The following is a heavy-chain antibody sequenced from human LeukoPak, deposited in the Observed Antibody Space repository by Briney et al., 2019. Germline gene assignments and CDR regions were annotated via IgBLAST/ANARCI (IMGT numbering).Heavy chain of an antibody. J-gene: IGHJ3*02. CDR2: ISSSGSTI. D-gene: IGHD3-3*01. Sequence: GGSLRLSCAASGFTFSDYYMSWIRQAPGKGLEWVSYISSSGSTIYYADSVKGRFTISRDNAKNSLYLQMNSLRAEDTAVYYCATQADYDFWSGYEIWGQGTMVTVSS. CDR1: GFTFSDYY. CDR3: ATQADYDFWSGYEI. V-gene: IGHV3-11*01.